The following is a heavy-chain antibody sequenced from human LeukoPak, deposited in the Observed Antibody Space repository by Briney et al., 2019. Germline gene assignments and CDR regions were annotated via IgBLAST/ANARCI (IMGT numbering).Heavy chain of an antibody. CDR2: IIPIFGTA. D-gene: IGHD6-13*01. V-gene: IGHV1-69*05. J-gene: IGHJ6*03. CDR1: GGTFSSYA. CDR3: ARDAIQRSIAAAGTTPTWFYYYYYMDV. Sequence: ASVKVSCKASGGTFSSYAISWVRQAPGQGLEWMGGIIPIFGTANYAQKFQGRVTITTDESTSTAYMELSSLRSEDTAVYYCARDAIQRSIAAAGTTPTWFYYYYYMDVWGKGTTITVSS.